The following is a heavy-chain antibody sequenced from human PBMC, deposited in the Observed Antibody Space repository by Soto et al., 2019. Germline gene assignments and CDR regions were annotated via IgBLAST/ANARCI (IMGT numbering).Heavy chain of an antibody. D-gene: IGHD4-17*01. J-gene: IGHJ6*02. CDR3: ARLETTVTRFPYYYYGMDV. V-gene: IGHV5-51*01. CDR1: AYSFTSYW. CDR2: IYPGDSDT. Sequence: GESLKISCKGSAYSFTSYWIGWVRQMPGKGLEWMGIIYPGDSDTRYSPSFQGQVTISADKSISTAYLQWSSLKASDTAMYYCARLETTVTRFPYYYYGMDVWGQGTTVTVSS.